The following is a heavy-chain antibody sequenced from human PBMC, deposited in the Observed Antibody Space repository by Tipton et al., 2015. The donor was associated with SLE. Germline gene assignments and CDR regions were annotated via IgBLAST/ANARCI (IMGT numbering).Heavy chain of an antibody. CDR1: HGSISGHY. J-gene: IGHJ4*02. D-gene: IGHD3-16*01. Sequence: GLVKPSETLSLTCTVSHGSISGHYWSWIRQPPGKGLEWIGFIYSSGNTNYNPPLKSRVTMSVDMSKNQFSLKLTPVTAADTAVYYCAREGEKAGEDFWGPGMLVTVSS. V-gene: IGHV4-59*11. CDR2: IYSSGNT. CDR3: AREGEKAGEDF.